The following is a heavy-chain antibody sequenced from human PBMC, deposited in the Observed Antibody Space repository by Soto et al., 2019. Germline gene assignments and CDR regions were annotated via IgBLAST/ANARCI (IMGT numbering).Heavy chain of an antibody. CDR3: AKEPVGPDWYFDL. CDR2: ISDGGTTT. CDR1: GFRLTTFA. Sequence: GGSLRLSCVASGFRLTTFAMSWVRQTPGKALEWVSGISDGGTTTYYADSVKGRFTVSRDNSKNTLYLQMNSLRAEDTAVYNCAKEPVGPDWYFDLWGRGTLVTVSS. J-gene: IGHJ2*01. V-gene: IGHV3-23*01.